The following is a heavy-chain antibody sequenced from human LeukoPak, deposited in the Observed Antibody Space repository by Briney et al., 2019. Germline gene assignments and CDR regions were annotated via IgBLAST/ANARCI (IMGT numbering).Heavy chain of an antibody. V-gene: IGHV1-2*02. CDR2: INANSGGT. J-gene: IGHJ4*02. D-gene: IGHD3-22*01. CDR1: GYTFTGYY. CDR3: ARAHDRSGYIPDY. Sequence: ASVKVSCKASGYTFTGYYMHWVRQAPGQGLEWMGWINANSGGTNYAQKFQGRVTMTRDTSISTAYMELSRLRSDDTAVYYCARAHDRSGYIPDYWGQGTLVTVSS.